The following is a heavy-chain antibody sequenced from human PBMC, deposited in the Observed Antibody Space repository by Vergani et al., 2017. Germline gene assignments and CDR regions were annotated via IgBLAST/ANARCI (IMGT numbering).Heavy chain of an antibody. V-gene: IGHV3-7*01. D-gene: IGHD5-12*01. J-gene: IGHJ4*02. CDR2: IKQDGSEK. CDR3: ARDPGGSGYDRGDYFDY. CDR1: GFTFSSYW. Sequence: EVQLVESGGGLVQPGGSLRLSCAASGFTFSSYWMSWVRQAPGKGLEWVANIKQDGSEKYYVDSVKGRFTISRDNAKNSLYLQMNSLRAEDTAVYYCARDPGGSGYDRGDYFDYWGQGTLVTVS.